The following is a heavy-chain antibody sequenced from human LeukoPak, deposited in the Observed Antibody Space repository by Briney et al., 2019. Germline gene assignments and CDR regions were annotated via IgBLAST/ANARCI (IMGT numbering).Heavy chain of an antibody. J-gene: IGHJ2*01. D-gene: IGHD3-10*01. CDR2: INPNSGGT. CDR1: GNTVTDYY. V-gene: IGHV1-2*02. CDR3: AKGRGSIMIRGVITNYFHL. Sequence: ASVKVSCKVSGNTVTDYYVHWVRQAPGQGLGWMGWINPNSGGTNLAQRFQGRVTMTTDASISTAYMELSSLRSDDTALYYCAKGRGSIMIRGVITNYFHLWGRGTLVTVSS.